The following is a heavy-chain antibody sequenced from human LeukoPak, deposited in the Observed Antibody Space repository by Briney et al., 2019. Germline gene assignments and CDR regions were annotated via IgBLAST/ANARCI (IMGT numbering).Heavy chain of an antibody. CDR2: INPSGGNT. CDR3: ATYSSGWSDY. CDR1: GYTFTSYY. V-gene: IGHV1-46*01. Sequence: ASVTVSCKASGYTFTSYYMHWVRQAPGQGLEWMGIINPSGGNTSYAQKFQGRVTMTRDTSTSTVYMELSSLRSEDTAVYYCATYSSGWSDYWGQGTLVTVSS. D-gene: IGHD6-19*01. J-gene: IGHJ4*02.